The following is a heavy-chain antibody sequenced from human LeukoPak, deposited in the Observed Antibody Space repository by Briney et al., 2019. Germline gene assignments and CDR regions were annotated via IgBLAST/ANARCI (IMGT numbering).Heavy chain of an antibody. CDR3: AKGAGLKQLTPGVMWALLFDY. CDR1: GFTFSSYD. Sequence: GGSLRLSCAASGFTFSSYDMSWVRQAPGKGLEWVSVISGGGKSRYYAESVKGRFTISRDNSKSTLYLQMNSLRAEDTAVYYCAKGAGLKQLTPGVMWALLFDYWGQGTLVTVSS. CDR2: ISGGGKSR. V-gene: IGHV3-23*01. J-gene: IGHJ4*02. D-gene: IGHD6-6*01.